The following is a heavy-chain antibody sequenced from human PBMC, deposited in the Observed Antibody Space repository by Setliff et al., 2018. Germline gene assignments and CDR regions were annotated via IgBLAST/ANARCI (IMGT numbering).Heavy chain of an antibody. CDR1: GGPLNSYS. V-gene: IGHV1-69*02. CDR3: ARHPPPPNYFDIGALDS. J-gene: IGHJ4*02. D-gene: IGHD3-22*01. CDR2: IIPVLDIT. Sequence: AASVKVSCKASGGPLNSYSFSWVQQAPGQGLEWMGRIIPVLDITRYSQKFQGRVTITADKSTGIIYMELTSLRSDDTAVYYCARHPPPPNYFDIGALDSWGQGTLVTVSS.